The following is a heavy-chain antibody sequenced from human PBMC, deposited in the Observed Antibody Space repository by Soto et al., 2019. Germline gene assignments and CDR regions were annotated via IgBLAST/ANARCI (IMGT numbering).Heavy chain of an antibody. CDR1: GGSISSYY. J-gene: IGHJ3*02. V-gene: IGHV4-59*01. D-gene: IGHD3-22*01. CDR3: ARDLMNYYDSSPPGAFDI. CDR2: IYYSGST. Sequence: SETLSLTCTVSGGSISSYYWSWIRQPPGKGLEWIGYIYYSGSTNYNPSLKSRVTISVDTSKNQFSLKLSSVTAADTAVYYCARDLMNYYDSSPPGAFDIWGQGTMVTVS.